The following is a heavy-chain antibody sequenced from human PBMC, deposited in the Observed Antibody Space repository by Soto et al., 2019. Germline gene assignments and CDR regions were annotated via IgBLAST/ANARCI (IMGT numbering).Heavy chain of an antibody. CDR1: GFTFSTYW. Sequence: EVRLVESGGGLVQPGGSLRLSCAAFGFTFSTYWMNWVRQAPGMGLEWLAIIKKDASETQYVDSVKGLFTISRYNAENSVYLQMNSLRADDTAVYDSTSRAMWELKYWDLGALVTVAS. D-gene: IGHD1-26*01. J-gene: IGHJ4*02. V-gene: IGHV3-7*03. CDR2: IKKDASET. CDR3: TSRAMWELKY.